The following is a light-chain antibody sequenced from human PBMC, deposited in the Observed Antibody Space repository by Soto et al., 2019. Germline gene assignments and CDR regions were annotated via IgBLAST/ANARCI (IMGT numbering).Light chain of an antibody. CDR3: LQDYNYPLT. CDR2: AAS. V-gene: IGKV1-6*01. CDR1: QSISNL. J-gene: IGKJ4*01. Sequence: AIQLTQSPSSLSASVGDRVTITCRASQSISNLLAWYQQKPGKAPKLLIYAASSLQSGVPSRFSGSGSGTDFTLTISRLQPEDFATYYCLQDYNYPLTFGGGTKVDIK.